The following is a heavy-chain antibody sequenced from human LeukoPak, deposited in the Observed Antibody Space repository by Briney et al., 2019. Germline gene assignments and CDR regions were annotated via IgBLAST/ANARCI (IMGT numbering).Heavy chain of an antibody. V-gene: IGHV3-30-3*01. CDR2: ISYDGSNK. CDR1: GFTFSSYA. CDR3: AKADSGYGDDY. J-gene: IGHJ4*02. D-gene: IGHD4-17*01. Sequence: GGSLRLSCAASGFTFSSYAMHWVRQAPGKGLEWVAVISYDGSNKYYADSVKGRFTISRDNSKNTLYLQMNSLRAEDTAVYYCAKADSGYGDDYWGQGTLVTVSS.